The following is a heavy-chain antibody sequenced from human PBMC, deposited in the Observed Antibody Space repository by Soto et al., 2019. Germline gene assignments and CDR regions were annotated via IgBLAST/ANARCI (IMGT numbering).Heavy chain of an antibody. CDR2: VYYSGTT. CDR1: GGSVSNKTYY. D-gene: IGHD4-17*01. CDR3: ARTTAVPNTLRSRYFFDY. Sequence: SETLSLTCSVSGGSVSNKTYYWSWIRQPPGKRLEWIGYVYYSGTTSYNPSLKSRVTISVDLSKNQFSLRLSSVTTADTALYYCARTTAVPNTLRSRYFFDYWGQGTLVTVSS. J-gene: IGHJ4*02. V-gene: IGHV4-61*01.